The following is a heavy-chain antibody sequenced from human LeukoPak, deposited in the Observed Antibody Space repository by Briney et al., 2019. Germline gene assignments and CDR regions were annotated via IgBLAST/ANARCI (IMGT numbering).Heavy chain of an antibody. V-gene: IGHV3-23*01. CDR2: ISGSGGST. D-gene: IGHD6-19*01. CDR3: AKDRSIAVAGNGYFDY. Sequence: PGGSLRLSCAASGFTFSSYAMSWVRQAPGKGLEWVSAISGSGGSTYYADSVKGRFTISGDNSKNTLYLQMNSLRAEDTAVYYCAKDRSIAVAGNGYFDYWGQGTLVTVSS. J-gene: IGHJ4*02. CDR1: GFTFSSYA.